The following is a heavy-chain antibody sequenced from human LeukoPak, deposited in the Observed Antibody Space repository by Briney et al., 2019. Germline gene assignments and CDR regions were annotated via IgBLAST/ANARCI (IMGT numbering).Heavy chain of an antibody. J-gene: IGHJ3*02. D-gene: IGHD3-16*02. CDR1: GYTFTSYY. CDR2: INPNSGGT. Sequence: GASVKVSCKASGYTFTSYYMHWVRQAPGQGLEWMGWINPNSGGTNYAQKFQGRVTMTRDTSISTAYMELSRLRSDDTAVYYCARPIMITFGGVIVKHDSFDIWGQGTLVTVSS. CDR3: ARPIMITFGGVIVKHDSFDI. V-gene: IGHV1-2*02.